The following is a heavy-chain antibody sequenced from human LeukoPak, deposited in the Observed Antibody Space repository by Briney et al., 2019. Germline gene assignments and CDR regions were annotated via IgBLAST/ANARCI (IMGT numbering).Heavy chain of an antibody. CDR2: ISSSSSYI. V-gene: IGHV3-21*01. CDR1: GFTFSNAW. Sequence: GGSLRLSCAASGFTFSNAWMSWVRQAPGKGLEWVSSISSSSSYIYYADSVKGRFTISRDNAKNSLYLQMNSLRAEDTAVYYCARDWGSSSDSFDYWGQGTLVTVSS. D-gene: IGHD6-6*01. J-gene: IGHJ4*02. CDR3: ARDWGSSSDSFDY.